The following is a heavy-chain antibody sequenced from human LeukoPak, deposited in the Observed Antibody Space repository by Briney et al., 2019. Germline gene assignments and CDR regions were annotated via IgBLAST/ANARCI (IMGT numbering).Heavy chain of an antibody. CDR2: INHSGST. CDR3: ARLGVVATSRVYYYYYYYMDV. CDR1: GGSFSGYY. V-gene: IGHV4-34*01. D-gene: IGHD5-12*01. Sequence: SETLSLTCAVYGGSFSGYYWSWIRQPPGKGLEWIGEINHSGSTNYNPSLKSRVTISVDTSKNQFSLKLSSVTAADTAVYYCARLGVVATSRVYYYYYYYMDVWGKGTTVTISS. J-gene: IGHJ6*03.